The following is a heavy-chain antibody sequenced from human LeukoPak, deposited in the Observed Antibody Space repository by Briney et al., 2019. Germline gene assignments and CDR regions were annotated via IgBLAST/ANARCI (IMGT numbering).Heavy chain of an antibody. CDR3: AAHYLLRDNWFDP. V-gene: IGHV3-66*01. CDR1: GFTVSSNY. Sequence: GGSLRLSCAASGFTVSSNYMSWVRQAPGKGLEWVSVIYSGGSTYYADSVKGRFTISRDNSKNTLYLQMNSLRAEDTAAYYCAAHYLLRDNWFDPWGQGTLVTVSS. J-gene: IGHJ5*02. CDR2: IYSGGST. D-gene: IGHD3-3*01.